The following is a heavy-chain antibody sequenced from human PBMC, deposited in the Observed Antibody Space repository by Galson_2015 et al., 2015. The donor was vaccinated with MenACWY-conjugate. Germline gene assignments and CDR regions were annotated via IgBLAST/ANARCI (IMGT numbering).Heavy chain of an antibody. Sequence: SLRLSCAASEFTFSSYWMSWVRQAPGKGLEWVANIKQDGSEKYYVDSVKGRFTISRDNAKNSLYLQMNSLRAEDTAVYYCARDMGSGYQTFDYWGQGTLVTVSS. CDR2: IKQDGSEK. CDR1: EFTFSSYW. CDR3: ARDMGSGYQTFDY. J-gene: IGHJ4*02. V-gene: IGHV3-7*03. D-gene: IGHD5-12*01.